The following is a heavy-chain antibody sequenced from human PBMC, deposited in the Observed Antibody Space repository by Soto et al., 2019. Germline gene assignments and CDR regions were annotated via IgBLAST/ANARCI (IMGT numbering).Heavy chain of an antibody. D-gene: IGHD3-22*01. CDR3: ARDIGGYYRGYAFDI. CDR1: GFTFSSYA. CDR2: ISYDGSNK. J-gene: IGHJ3*02. V-gene: IGHV3-30-3*01. Sequence: QVQLVESGGGVVQPGRSLRLSCAASGFTFSSYAMHWVRQAPGKGLEWVAVISYDGSNKYYADSVKGRFTISRDNSKNTLYLQMNSLRAEDTAVYYCARDIGGYYRGYAFDIWGQGTMVTVSS.